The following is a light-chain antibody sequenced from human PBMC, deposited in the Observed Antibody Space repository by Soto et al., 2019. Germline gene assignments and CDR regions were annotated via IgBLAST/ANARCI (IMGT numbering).Light chain of an antibody. CDR1: QTINNN. Sequence: EAMRTQSPVTLSVSPGEGATLSCRASQTINNNLAWYQQKPGQAPRLLIYGASRRATGVPARFSGSGSGTEFTLTISSLQSEDFAVYYCLHYNNGPRFGQGTKVDVK. CDR2: GAS. V-gene: IGKV3-15*01. CDR3: LHYNNGPR. J-gene: IGKJ1*01.